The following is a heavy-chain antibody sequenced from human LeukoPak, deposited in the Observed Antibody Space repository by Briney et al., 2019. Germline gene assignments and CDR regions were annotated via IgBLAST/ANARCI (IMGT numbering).Heavy chain of an antibody. CDR2: INSNSGGT. D-gene: IGHD3-22*01. J-gene: IGHJ4*02. V-gene: IGHV1-2*02. CDR3: ARENSGYYDY. CDR1: GYTFTGYY. Sequence: ASVKVSCKASGYTFTGYYIHWVRQAPGQGLEWMEWINSNSGGTHYAQKFQGRVTMTRDTSISTAYMELSSLKSDDTAVYYCARENSGYYDYWGQGTLVTVSS.